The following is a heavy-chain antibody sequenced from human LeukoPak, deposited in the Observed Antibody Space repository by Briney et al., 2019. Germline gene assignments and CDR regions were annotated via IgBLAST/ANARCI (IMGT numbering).Heavy chain of an antibody. V-gene: IGHV3-23*01. CDR3: ARYRVVVITNKNYYFDY. CDR1: GYTFSSYA. Sequence: GGSLRLSCAASGYTFSSYAMSWVRQAPGKGLEWVSAISGSGGSTYYADSVKGRFTISRDNSKNTLYLQMNSLRAEDTAVYYCARYRVVVITNKNYYFDYWGQGTLVTVSS. CDR2: ISGSGGST. D-gene: IGHD3-22*01. J-gene: IGHJ4*02.